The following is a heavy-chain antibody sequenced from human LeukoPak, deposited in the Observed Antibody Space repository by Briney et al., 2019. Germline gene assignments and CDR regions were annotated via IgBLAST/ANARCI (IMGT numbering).Heavy chain of an antibody. CDR2: ISSSSSYI. CDR3: ARGPVDTAMVIGYYFDH. V-gene: IGHV3-21*01. J-gene: IGHJ4*02. D-gene: IGHD5-18*01. CDR1: GFTFSSYS. Sequence: PGGSLRLSCAASGFTFSSYSMNWVRQAPGKGLEWVSSISSSSSYIYYADSVKGRFTISRDNAKNSLYLQMNSLRAEDTAVYYCARGPVDTAMVIGYYFDHWGQGTLVTVSS.